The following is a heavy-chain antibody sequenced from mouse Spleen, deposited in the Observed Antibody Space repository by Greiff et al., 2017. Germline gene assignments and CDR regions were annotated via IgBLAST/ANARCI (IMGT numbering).Heavy chain of an antibody. CDR2: ISSGSSTI. V-gene: IGHV5-17*01. J-gene: IGHJ3*01. Sequence: VQLKESGGGLVKPGGSLKLSCAASGFTFSDYGMHWVRQAPEKGLEWVAYISSGSSTIYYADTVKGRFTISRDNAKNTLFLQMTSLRSEDTAMYYCARASYRGFAYWGQGTLVTVSA. CDR3: ARASYRGFAY. CDR1: GFTFSDYG. D-gene: IGHD3-1*01.